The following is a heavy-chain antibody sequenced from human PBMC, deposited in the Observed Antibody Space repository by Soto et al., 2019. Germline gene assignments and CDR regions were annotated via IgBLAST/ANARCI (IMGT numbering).Heavy chain of an antibody. Sequence: QVQLVESGGGVVQPGRSLRLSCAASGFTFSNYAMHWVRQAPGKGLEWVAVISFDGSNKYYADSVKGRFTISRDNSKNTLYLQMNSLRAEDTAVYYCARGDQLALDYWGQGTLVTVSS. J-gene: IGHJ4*02. CDR3: ARGDQLALDY. D-gene: IGHD2-2*01. CDR2: ISFDGSNK. V-gene: IGHV3-30-3*01. CDR1: GFTFSNYA.